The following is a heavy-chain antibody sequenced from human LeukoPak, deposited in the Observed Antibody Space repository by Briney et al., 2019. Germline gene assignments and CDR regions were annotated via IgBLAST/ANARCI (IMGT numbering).Heavy chain of an antibody. D-gene: IGHD1-1*01. J-gene: IGHJ4*02. Sequence: PSETLSLTCAVYGGSFSGYYWSWIRQPPGKGLEWIGEINHSGSTNYNPSLKSRVTISVDTSKNQFSLKLSSVTAADTAVYYFARGNEFPPHDYWGQGTLVTVSS. CDR1: GGSFSGYY. CDR3: ARGNEFPPHDY. CDR2: INHSGST. V-gene: IGHV4-34*01.